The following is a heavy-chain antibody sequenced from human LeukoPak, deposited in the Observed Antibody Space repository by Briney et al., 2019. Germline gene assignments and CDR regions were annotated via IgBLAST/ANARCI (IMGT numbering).Heavy chain of an antibody. D-gene: IGHD1-14*01. CDR3: VRGKKPGWDMSYFDY. Sequence: GGSLRLSCAASGFTFSSYFMNWVRQAPGKGLEWVSSISTSSGYIFYADSLKGRVTISRDNAKNSLYLQMNSLRAEDTAVYYCVRGKKPGWDMSYFDYWGQGILVTVSS. J-gene: IGHJ4*02. V-gene: IGHV3-21*06. CDR2: ISTSSGYI. CDR1: GFTFSSYF.